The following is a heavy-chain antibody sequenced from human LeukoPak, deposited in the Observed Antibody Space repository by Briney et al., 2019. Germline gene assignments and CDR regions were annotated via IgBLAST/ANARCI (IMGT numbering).Heavy chain of an antibody. Sequence: GGSLRLSCAASGFTFEGYSIHWVRRAPGKGLEWVSGISWNSANIAYMDSVKGRFTISRDSAKKSLYLQMNSLRSDDTAVYYCARAGYSSSWYIVSTPGFDYWGQGTLVTVSS. J-gene: IGHJ4*02. CDR3: ARAGYSSSWYIVSTPGFDY. CDR2: ISWNSANI. D-gene: IGHD6-13*01. V-gene: IGHV3-9*01. CDR1: GFTFEGYS.